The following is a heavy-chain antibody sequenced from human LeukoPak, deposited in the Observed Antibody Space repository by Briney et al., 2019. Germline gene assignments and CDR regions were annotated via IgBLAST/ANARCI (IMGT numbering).Heavy chain of an antibody. J-gene: IGHJ4*02. CDR2: IYYSGST. D-gene: IGHD3-16*01. Sequence: PSETLSLTCTVSGDSISSSSYYWGWIRQPPGKGLEWIGSIYYSGSTYYNPSLKSRVIISVDTSKNHFSLKLSSVTAADTAVYYCARDPRVWGSLIDYWGQGTLVTVSS. V-gene: IGHV4-39*02. CDR1: GDSISSSSYY. CDR3: ARDPRVWGSLIDY.